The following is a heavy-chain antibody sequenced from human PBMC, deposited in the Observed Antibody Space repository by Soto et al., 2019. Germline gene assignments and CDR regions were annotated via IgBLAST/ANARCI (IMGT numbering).Heavy chain of an antibody. CDR3: ARAYCSSTSCYPLFDY. V-gene: IGHV3-33*01. CDR2: IWYDGSNK. CDR1: GFTFSSYG. J-gene: IGHJ4*02. D-gene: IGHD2-2*01. Sequence: QVQLVESGGGVVQPGRSLRLSCAASGFTFSSYGMHWVRQAPGKGLEWVAVIWYDGSNKYYADSVKGRFTISRDNSKNTLYLQMNSLRAEDTAVYYCARAYCSSTSCYPLFDYWGQGTLVTVSS.